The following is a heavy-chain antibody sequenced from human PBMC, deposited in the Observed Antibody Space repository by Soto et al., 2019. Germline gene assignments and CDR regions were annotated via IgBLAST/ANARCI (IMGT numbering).Heavy chain of an antibody. CDR1: GGSISSYY. CDR3: ATVWFGELSSNWFDP. CDR2: IYYSGST. V-gene: IGHV4-59*01. Sequence: SETLSLTCTVSGGSISSYYWSWIRQPPGKGLEWIGYIYYSGSTNYNPSLKSRDTISVDTSKNQFSLKLSSVTAADTAVYYCATVWFGELSSNWFDPWGQGTLVTVSS. D-gene: IGHD3-10*01. J-gene: IGHJ5*02.